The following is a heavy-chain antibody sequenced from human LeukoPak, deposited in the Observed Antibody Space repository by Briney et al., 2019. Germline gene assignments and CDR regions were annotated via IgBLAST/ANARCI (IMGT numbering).Heavy chain of an antibody. Sequence: GGSLRLSCAASGFTFSSYAMHWVRQAPGKGLEWVAVISYDGSNKYYADSVKDRFTISRDNSKNTLYLQMNSLRAEDTAVYYCARDWNEYYFDYWGQGTLVTVSS. J-gene: IGHJ4*02. V-gene: IGHV3-30*04. CDR2: ISYDGSNK. CDR3: ARDWNEYYFDY. CDR1: GFTFSSYA. D-gene: IGHD1-1*01.